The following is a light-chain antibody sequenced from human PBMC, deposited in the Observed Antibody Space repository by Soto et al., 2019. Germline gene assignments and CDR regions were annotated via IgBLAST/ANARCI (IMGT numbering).Light chain of an antibody. V-gene: IGKV4-1*01. CDR3: QQYYSIPWT. Sequence: DIVMTQSPDSLAVSLGERATINCKSSQSVLFSSNNNNRLAWYQQKPGQPPKLLIYWASTRESGVPDRFSGTGSGTDFTLTISSLQAEDVAVYYCQQYYSIPWTFGQGTKVEI. CDR1: QSVLFSSNNNNR. CDR2: WAS. J-gene: IGKJ1*01.